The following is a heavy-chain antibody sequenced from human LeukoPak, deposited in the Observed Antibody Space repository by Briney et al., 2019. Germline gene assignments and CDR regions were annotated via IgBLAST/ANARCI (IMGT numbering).Heavy chain of an antibody. J-gene: IGHJ4*02. V-gene: IGHV4-39*07. Sequence: SETLSPTCTVSGGSISSSSYYWGWIRQPPGKGLEWIGSISYSGSTNYNPSLKSRVTISVDTSKNQFSLKLNSVIATDTAVYYCASEGTTFSSFDYWGQGTLVTVSS. D-gene: IGHD1-1*01. CDR2: ISYSGST. CDR1: GGSISSSSYY. CDR3: ASEGTTFSSFDY.